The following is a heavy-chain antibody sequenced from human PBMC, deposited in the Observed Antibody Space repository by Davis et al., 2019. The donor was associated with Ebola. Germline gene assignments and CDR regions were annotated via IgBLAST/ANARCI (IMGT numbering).Heavy chain of an antibody. CDR2: IYYSGST. J-gene: IGHJ5*02. CDR3: ARKGYSSFFVRNNWFDP. D-gene: IGHD6-13*01. V-gene: IGHV4-59*12. CDR1: GGSISSYY. Sequence: MPSETLSLTCTVSGGSISSYYWSWIRQPPGKGLEWIGYIYYSGSTNYNPSLKSRVTISVDTSKNQFSLKLSSVTAADTAVYYCARKGYSSFFVRNNWFDPWGQGTLVTVSS.